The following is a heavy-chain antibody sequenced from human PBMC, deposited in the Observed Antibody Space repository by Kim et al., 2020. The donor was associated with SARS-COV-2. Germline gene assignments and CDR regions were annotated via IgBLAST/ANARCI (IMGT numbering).Heavy chain of an antibody. D-gene: IGHD4-17*01. CDR3: AKALGGTVTNFDY. V-gene: IGHV3-23*01. Sequence: YAESVKGRFTISRDNSKNTLYLQMNSLRAEDTAVFYCAKALGGTVTNFDYWGQGTLVTVSS. J-gene: IGHJ4*02.